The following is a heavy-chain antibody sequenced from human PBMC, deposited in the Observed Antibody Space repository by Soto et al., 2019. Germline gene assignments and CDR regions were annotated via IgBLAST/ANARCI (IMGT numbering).Heavy chain of an antibody. CDR2: VDPNGGGS. V-gene: IGHV1-2*04. Sequence: ASVKVSCKASGYSFTDYKLHWVRQAPGQGLEWMGWVDPNGGGSNSAQKFQGSVTMTWDTSITTAYLDLTRLTTNDTATYFCATWVDYGDFEGFDFWGQGTLVTVSS. J-gene: IGHJ4*02. CDR1: GYSFTDYK. CDR3: ATWVDYGDFEGFDF. D-gene: IGHD4-17*01.